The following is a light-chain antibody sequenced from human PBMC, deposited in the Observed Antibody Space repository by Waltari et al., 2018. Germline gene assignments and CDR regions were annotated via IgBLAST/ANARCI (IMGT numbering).Light chain of an antibody. CDR3: QHYESSPSK. V-gene: IGKV3D-20*01. Sequence: LRSAARQGSRKYLAWYQQKPGQAPRLLMYETSSRATGVPARFSGSGSGTDFSLTISGLEAEDFAVYYCQHYESSPSKFGQGTEVE. CDR2: ETS. CDR1: QGSRKY. J-gene: IGKJ1*01.